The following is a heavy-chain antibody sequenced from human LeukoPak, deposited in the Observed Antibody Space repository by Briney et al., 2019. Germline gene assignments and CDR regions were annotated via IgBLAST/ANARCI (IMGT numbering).Heavy chain of an antibody. Sequence: PGGSLRLSCTASGFNFDNFATHWVRHAPGKGLECVSGISWNSGSVAYADSVKGRFTISRDNAKNSLYLQMNSLRAEDMALYYCAKDTGENLASYYMDVWGKGTTVTVSS. D-gene: IGHD3-3*02. CDR2: ISWNSGSV. CDR3: AKDTGENLASYYMDV. CDR1: GFNFDNFA. J-gene: IGHJ6*03. V-gene: IGHV3-9*03.